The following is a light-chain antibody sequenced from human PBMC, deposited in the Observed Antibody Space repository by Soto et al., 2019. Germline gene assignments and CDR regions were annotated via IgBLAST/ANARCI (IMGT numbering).Light chain of an antibody. V-gene: IGKV3-15*01. J-gene: IGKJ2*01. CDR3: QQYNNWPF. CDR2: GAS. Sequence: EIVMTQSPATLSVSPGERATLSCRASQSVSSNLAWYQQKPGQAPRLLIYGASTRATGIPARFSGSGSGTEFTVTISSLQSEDFAVYYCQQYNNWPFFGQGTKLEIK. CDR1: QSVSSN.